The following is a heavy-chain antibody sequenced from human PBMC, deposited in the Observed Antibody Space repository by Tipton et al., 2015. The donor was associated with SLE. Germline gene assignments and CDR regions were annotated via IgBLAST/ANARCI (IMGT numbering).Heavy chain of an antibody. J-gene: IGHJ1*01. D-gene: IGHD6-13*01. CDR3: ARLAATGTHVHH. CDR2: IYNSESP. V-gene: IGHV4-39*07. Sequence: GLVKPSETLSLTCTVSGDSIRSSYYYWGWIRQPPGKGLEWIGTIYNSESPFYNPPLKSRVTISVDTSKNQFSLNLISVTAADTAVYYCARLAATGTHVHHWGQGTLVTVSS. CDR1: GDSIRSSYYY.